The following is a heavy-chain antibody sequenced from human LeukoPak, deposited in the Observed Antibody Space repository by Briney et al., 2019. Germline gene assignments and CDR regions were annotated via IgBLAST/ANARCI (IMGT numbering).Heavy chain of an antibody. CDR2: ISSSSTTI. J-gene: IGHJ4*02. CDR1: GFTFSSYS. D-gene: IGHD6-13*01. V-gene: IGHV3-48*04. CDR3: ATSSSYD. Sequence: GSLRLSCTASGFTFSSYSMNWVLQAPGKGLEWVSYISSSSTTIYYADFVKGRFTISRDNAKNSLNLQMNSLRAEDTAVYYCATSSSYDWGQGTLVTVSS.